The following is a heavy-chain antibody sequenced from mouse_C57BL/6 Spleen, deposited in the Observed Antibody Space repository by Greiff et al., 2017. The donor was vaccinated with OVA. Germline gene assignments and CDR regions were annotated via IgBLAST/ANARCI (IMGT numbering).Heavy chain of an antibody. CDR2: IDPEDGDT. CDR1: GFNIKDYY. CDR3: TTLYLGYYAMDY. V-gene: IGHV14-1*01. D-gene: IGHD2-1*01. Sequence: EVKLVESGAELVRPGASVKLSCTASGFNIKDYYMHWVKQRPEQGLEWIGRIDPEDGDTEYAPKFQGKATMTADTSSSPAYLQLSSLTSEDTAVYYCTTLYLGYYAMDYWGQGTSVTVSS. J-gene: IGHJ4*01.